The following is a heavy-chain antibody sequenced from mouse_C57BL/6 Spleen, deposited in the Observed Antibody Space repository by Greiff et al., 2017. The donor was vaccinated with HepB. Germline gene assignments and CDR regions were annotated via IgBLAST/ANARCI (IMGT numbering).Heavy chain of an antibody. Sequence: EVQLQQSGPELVKPGASVKISCKASGYSFTGYYMNWVKQSPEKSLEWIGEINPSTGGTTYNQKFKAKATLTVDKSSSTAYMQLKSLTSEDSAVYYCAPFYYYGSSPFAYWGQGTLVTVSA. D-gene: IGHD1-1*01. V-gene: IGHV1-42*01. CDR2: INPSTGGT. CDR3: APFYYYGSSPFAY. J-gene: IGHJ3*01. CDR1: GYSFTGYY.